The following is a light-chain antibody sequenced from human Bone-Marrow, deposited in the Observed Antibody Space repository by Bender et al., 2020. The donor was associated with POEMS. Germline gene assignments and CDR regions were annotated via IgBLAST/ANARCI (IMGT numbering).Light chain of an antibody. V-gene: IGLV1-44*01. CDR3: SAWDGILNGWV. CDR2: GND. Sequence: QSVLTPPPSASATPGQRVTISCSGSSSNIGGNAVNWWHQLPGTAPTLLIYGNDQRPSGVPDRFSGSKSGTSAALAISGLQSEDEADYFCSAWDGILNGWVFGGGTELTVL. J-gene: IGLJ3*02. CDR1: SSNIGGNA.